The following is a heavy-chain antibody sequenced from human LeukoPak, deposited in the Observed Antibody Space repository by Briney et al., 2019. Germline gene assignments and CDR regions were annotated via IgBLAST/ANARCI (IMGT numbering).Heavy chain of an antibody. J-gene: IGHJ3*02. CDR1: GYSFTSYW. CDR2: IYPGDSDT. CDR3: AREGEDYGDYDAFDI. V-gene: IGHV5-51*01. Sequence: GESLKISCKGSGYSFTSYWIGWVRQMPGKGLEWMGIIYPGDSDTRYSPSFQGQVTISADKSISTAYLQWSSLKASDTAMYYCAREGEDYGDYDAFDIWGQGTTVTVSS. D-gene: IGHD4-17*01.